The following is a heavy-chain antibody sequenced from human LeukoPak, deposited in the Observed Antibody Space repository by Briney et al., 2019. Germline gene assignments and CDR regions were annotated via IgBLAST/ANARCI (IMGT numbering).Heavy chain of an antibody. Sequence: GGSLRLSCAASGFTFSSYWMSWVRQAPGKGLEWVANIKQDGSEKYYVDSVKGRFTISRDNAKNSLYLQMNSLRAEDTAVYYCAKDAGGITMIVVNSFDYWGQGTLVTVSS. CDR1: GFTFSSYW. V-gene: IGHV3-7*01. D-gene: IGHD3-22*01. CDR3: AKDAGGITMIVVNSFDY. J-gene: IGHJ4*02. CDR2: IKQDGSEK.